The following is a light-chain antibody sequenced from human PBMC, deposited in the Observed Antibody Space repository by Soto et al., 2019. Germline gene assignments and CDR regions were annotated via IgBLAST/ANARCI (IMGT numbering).Light chain of an antibody. CDR3: KQSKSFPLT. J-gene: IGKJ4*01. CDR1: QDIERW. V-gene: IGKV1-12*01. Sequence: DIQMTQSPSSLSASVGDRVSITCRASQDIERWLAWYQQKPGEAPKVLIYAASSLQSGVPSRLSGSGSGTDFSLTISSLQPEDFATYYCKQSKSFPLTFGGGTKVDIK. CDR2: AAS.